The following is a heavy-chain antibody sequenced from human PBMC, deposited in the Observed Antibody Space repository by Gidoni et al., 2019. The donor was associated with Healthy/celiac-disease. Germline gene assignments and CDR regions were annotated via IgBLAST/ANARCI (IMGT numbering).Heavy chain of an antibody. CDR3: AKSSGSYRYFDY. D-gene: IGHD1-26*01. CDR2: NSGSGGST. Sequence: EVQLLESGGGLVQPGGSLRLSCAASGFPFSSYAMRWVRQAPGKGLEWGSANSGSGGSTYYADSVKGRFTISRDNSKNTLYLQMNSLRAEDTAVYYCAKSSGSYRYFDYWGQGTLVTVSS. CDR1: GFPFSSYA. J-gene: IGHJ4*02. V-gene: IGHV3-23*01.